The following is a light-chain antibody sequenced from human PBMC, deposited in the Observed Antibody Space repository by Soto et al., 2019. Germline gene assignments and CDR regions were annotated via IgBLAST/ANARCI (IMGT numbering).Light chain of an antibody. Sequence: IQLTQSPSSLSASVGDRVAITCRASQGINNYLAWYQQKAGKAPKFLIYAASTLQTGVPSRFSASGSGTDFTLTISSLQPEECATDYCQQVNSYPLTCGGGIKVEIK. V-gene: IGKV1-9*01. CDR1: QGINNY. CDR2: AAS. J-gene: IGKJ4*01. CDR3: QQVNSYPLT.